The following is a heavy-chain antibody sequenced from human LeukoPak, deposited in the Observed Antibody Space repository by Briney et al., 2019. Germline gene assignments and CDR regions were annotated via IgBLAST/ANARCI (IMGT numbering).Heavy chain of an antibody. J-gene: IGHJ3*02. Sequence: ASVKVSCKASGYTFTSYDINWVRQATGQGLEWMGWMNPNSGNTGYAQKFQGRVTMTRNTSISTAYMELSSLRSEDTAVYYCARAPSPYSSGWTRWAFDIWGQGTMVTVSS. V-gene: IGHV1-8*01. D-gene: IGHD6-25*01. CDR2: MNPNSGNT. CDR1: GYTFTSYD. CDR3: ARAPSPYSSGWTRWAFDI.